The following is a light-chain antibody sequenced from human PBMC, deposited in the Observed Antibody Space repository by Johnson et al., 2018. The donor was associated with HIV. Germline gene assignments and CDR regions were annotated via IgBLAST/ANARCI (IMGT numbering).Light chain of an antibody. CDR1: SSNIGNNY. V-gene: IGLV1-51*01. CDR2: DNN. Sequence: QSVLTQPPSVSAAPGQKVTISCSGSSSNIGNNYVSWYQQLPGTAPKLLIYDNNKRPSGIPDRFSGSKSDTSATLGITGLQTGDEANYYCGTWDGGLSIYVVGTGTEVTVL. J-gene: IGLJ1*01. CDR3: GTWDGGLSIYV.